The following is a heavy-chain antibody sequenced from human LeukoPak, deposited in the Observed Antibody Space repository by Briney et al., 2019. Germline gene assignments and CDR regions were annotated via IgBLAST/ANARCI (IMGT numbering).Heavy chain of an antibody. Sequence: SVKVSCKASGGTFSSYTISWVRQAPGQGLEWMGRIIPILGIANYAQKFQGRVTITADKSASTAYMELSSLRSEDTAVYYCARDSSGIPLNYWGQGTLVTVSS. CDR1: GGTFSSYT. V-gene: IGHV1-69*04. CDR2: IIPILGIA. CDR3: ARDSSGIPLNY. D-gene: IGHD3-10*01. J-gene: IGHJ4*02.